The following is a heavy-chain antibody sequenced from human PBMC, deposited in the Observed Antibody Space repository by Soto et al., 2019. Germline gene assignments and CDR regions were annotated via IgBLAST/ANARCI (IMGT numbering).Heavy chain of an antibody. Sequence: AAVKVSCKASGYTFTSYGISWVGQAPGQGLEWMGGISAYNGNKNYAQKLQGRVTRTTDTSTSTAYMELRSLRSDDTAVSYCARALDYGDISVNYYYYGMDVWGQGTKVTVSS. CDR2: ISAYNGNK. CDR3: ARALDYGDISVNYYYYGMDV. D-gene: IGHD4-17*01. J-gene: IGHJ6*02. CDR1: GYTFTSYG. V-gene: IGHV1-18*04.